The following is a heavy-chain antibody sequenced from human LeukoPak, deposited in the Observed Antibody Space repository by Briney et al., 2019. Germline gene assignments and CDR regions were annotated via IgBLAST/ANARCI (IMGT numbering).Heavy chain of an antibody. CDR3: ARVDVEMATILAFDI. CDR1: GFTFSDYY. CDR2: ISSSGSTI. V-gene: IGHV3-11*01. Sequence: TPGGSLRLSRAASGFTFSDYYMSWIRQAPGKGLEWVSYISSSGSTIYYADSVKGRFTISRDNAKNSLYLQMNSLRAEDTAVYYCARVDVEMATILAFDIWGQGTMVTVSS. D-gene: IGHD5-12*01. J-gene: IGHJ3*02.